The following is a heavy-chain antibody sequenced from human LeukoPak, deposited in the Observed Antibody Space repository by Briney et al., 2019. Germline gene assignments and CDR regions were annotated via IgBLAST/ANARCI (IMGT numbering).Heavy chain of an antibody. CDR2: ISSSSSYI. CDR1: GFTFSFYI. Sequence: SLRLSCSASGFTFSFYIMNWVRQAPGKGLEWVSSISSSSSYIYYADSVKGRFTISRDNAKNSLYLQMNSLRAEDTAVYYCARDGDPYYYDSSAKGYWGQGTLVTVSS. V-gene: IGHV3-21*01. J-gene: IGHJ4*02. D-gene: IGHD3-22*01. CDR3: ARDGDPYYYDSSAKGY.